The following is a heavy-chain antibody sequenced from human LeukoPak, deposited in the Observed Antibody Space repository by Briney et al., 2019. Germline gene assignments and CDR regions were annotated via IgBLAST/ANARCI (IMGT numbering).Heavy chain of an antibody. CDR3: ARREYDFWSGYSSYFNY. Sequence: GESLKISCKGSGYSFTSYWITWVRQMPGKGLEWMGMINPGDSDTRYSPSFRGLVTISADKSISTAYLKWSSLEASDTAMYYCARREYDFWSGYSSYFNYWGQGTLLTVSS. J-gene: IGHJ4*02. CDR2: INPGDSDT. CDR1: GYSFTSYW. V-gene: IGHV5-51*01. D-gene: IGHD3-3*01.